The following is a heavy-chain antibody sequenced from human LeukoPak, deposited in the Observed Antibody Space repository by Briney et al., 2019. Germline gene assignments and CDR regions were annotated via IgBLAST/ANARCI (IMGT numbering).Heavy chain of an antibody. V-gene: IGHV3-21*01. J-gene: IGHJ6*03. Sequence: GGSLRLSCAASGFTFSSYSMNWVRQAPGKGLEGVSSISSSSSYIYYADTVKGRFTISRDNAKNSLYMQMNSLRAEDTAVYYCARDPQGYYMDVWGKGTTVTVSS. CDR2: ISSSSSYI. CDR1: GFTFSSYS. CDR3: ARDPQGYYMDV.